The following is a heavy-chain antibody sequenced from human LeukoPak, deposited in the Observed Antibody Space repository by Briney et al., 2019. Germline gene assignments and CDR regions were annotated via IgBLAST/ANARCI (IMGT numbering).Heavy chain of an antibody. CDR2: INHSGST. J-gene: IGHJ6*02. D-gene: IGHD6-13*01. CDR3: ARANLAAAGPVYYYYGMDV. Sequence: SETLSLTCAVYGGSFSGYYWSWIRQPPGKGLEWIGEINHSGSTNYNPSLKSRVTISVDTSKNQFSLKLSSVTAADTAVYYCARANLAAAGPVYYYYGMDVWGQGTAVTVSS. V-gene: IGHV4-34*01. CDR1: GGSFSGYY.